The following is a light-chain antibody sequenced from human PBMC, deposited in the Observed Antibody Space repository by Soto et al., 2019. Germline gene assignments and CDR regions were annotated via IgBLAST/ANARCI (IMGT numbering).Light chain of an antibody. Sequence: DIQMIQSPSSLSASVGDRVTITCRVSEDISDYLAWYQQKPGKLPNLLMSAASTLQSGVPSRFSGGGSGTDFTLTITRLQPEDVATYYCQNYKSVPFTFGGGTKVDIK. J-gene: IGKJ4*01. V-gene: IGKV1-27*01. CDR1: EDISDY. CDR2: AAS. CDR3: QNYKSVPFT.